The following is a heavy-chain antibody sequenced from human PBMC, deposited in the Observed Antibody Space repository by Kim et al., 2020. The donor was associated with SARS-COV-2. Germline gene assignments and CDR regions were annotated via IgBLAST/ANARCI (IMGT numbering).Heavy chain of an antibody. CDR2: ISSSSSYI. V-gene: IGHV3-21*01. J-gene: IGHJ6*02. CDR3: ARALDYDFWSGYLGSGYYYYGMDV. CDR1: GFTFSSYS. D-gene: IGHD3-3*01. Sequence: GGSLRLSCAASGFTFSSYSMNWVRQAPGKGLEWVSSISSSSSYIYYADSVKGRFTISRDNAKNSLYLQMNSLRAEDTAVYYCARALDYDFWSGYLGSGYYYYGMDVWGQGTTVTVSS.